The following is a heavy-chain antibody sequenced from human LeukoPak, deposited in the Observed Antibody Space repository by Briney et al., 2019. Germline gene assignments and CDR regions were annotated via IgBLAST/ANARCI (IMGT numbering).Heavy chain of an antibody. J-gene: IGHJ3*02. CDR3: ARWDVVVTAGDAFDI. CDR2: ISSSGSTI. D-gene: IGHD2-21*02. CDR1: GFTFSSYS. V-gene: IGHV3-48*04. Sequence: GGSLRLSCAASGFTFSSYSMNWVRQAPGKGLEWVSYISSSGSTIYYADSVKGRFTISRDNAKNSLYLQMNSLRAEDTAVYYCARWDVVVTAGDAFDIWGQGTMVTVSS.